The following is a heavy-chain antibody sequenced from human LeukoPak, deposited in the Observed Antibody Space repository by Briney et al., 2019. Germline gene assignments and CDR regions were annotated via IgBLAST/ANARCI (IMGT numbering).Heavy chain of an antibody. J-gene: IGHJ3*02. CDR2: ISYDGSNK. V-gene: IGHV3-30*03. CDR3: ARESDSGSYLAFDAFDI. D-gene: IGHD1-26*01. Sequence: GGSLRLSCAASGFTFSSYGMHWVRQAPGKGLEWVAVISYDGSNKYYADSVKGRFTISRDNAKNSLYLQMNSLRAEDTAVYYCARESDSGSYLAFDAFDIWGQGTMVTVSS. CDR1: GFTFSSYG.